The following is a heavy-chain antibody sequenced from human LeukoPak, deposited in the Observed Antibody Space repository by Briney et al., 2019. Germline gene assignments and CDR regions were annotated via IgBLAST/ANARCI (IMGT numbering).Heavy chain of an antibody. D-gene: IGHD5-12*01. Sequence: GGSLRLSCAASGFIVSGNYMSWVRQAPGKGLEWVSVICSGGNTYYADSVKGRFTISRDNSKNTLYLQMNSLRAEDTAVYYCARVQQGGYDRPLGYWGQGTLVTVSS. V-gene: IGHV3-66*01. CDR2: ICSGGNT. CDR3: ARVQQGGYDRPLGY. J-gene: IGHJ4*02. CDR1: GFIVSGNY.